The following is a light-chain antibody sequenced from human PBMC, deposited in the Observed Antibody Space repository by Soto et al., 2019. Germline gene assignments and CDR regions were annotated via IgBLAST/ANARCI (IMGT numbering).Light chain of an antibody. V-gene: IGLV1-44*01. CDR1: SSSIGSNP. CDR2: SNN. CDR3: AAWDDSLNALV. J-gene: IGLJ2*01. Sequence: QSALTQPPSASGTPGQRVTISCSGSSSSIGSNPVNWYQQSPGTAPTLLIYSNNQRPSGVPDRFSGSKSGTSGSLAISGLQSEDEADYYCAAWDDSLNALVFGGGTKLTVL.